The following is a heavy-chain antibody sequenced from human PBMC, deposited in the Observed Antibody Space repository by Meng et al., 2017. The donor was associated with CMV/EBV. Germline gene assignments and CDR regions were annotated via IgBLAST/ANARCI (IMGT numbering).Heavy chain of an antibody. D-gene: IGHD3-9*01. V-gene: IGHV4-59*05. CDR2: VYFGAST. J-gene: IGHJ5*02. CDR1: GGSISSYY. Sequence: SETLSLTCTVSGGSISSYYWSWIRQPPGQGLEWIGSVYFGASTYYNPSLKSRTTISVDTAKNQFSLRLDSVAAADTAVYYCARHAYIGWSGPWFDPWGQGTLVTVSS. CDR3: ARHAYIGWSGPWFDP.